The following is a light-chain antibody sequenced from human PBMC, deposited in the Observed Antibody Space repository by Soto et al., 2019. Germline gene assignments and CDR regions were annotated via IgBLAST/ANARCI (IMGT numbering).Light chain of an antibody. CDR2: DAS. V-gene: IGKV1-33*01. CDR1: QDITNY. CDR3: QQFDSVPCT. J-gene: IGKJ2*02. Sequence: IQMTQSPSSLSASVGDRVTITCQASQDITNYLIWYQQKPGKAPKVLIYDASSLGTGVSSRFSGSGSGTHFTLTISSLQPEDIATYYCQQFDSVPCTFRQGTKLEIK.